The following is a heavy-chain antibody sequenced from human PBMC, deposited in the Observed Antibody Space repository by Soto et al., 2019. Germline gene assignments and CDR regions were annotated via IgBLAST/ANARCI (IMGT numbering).Heavy chain of an antibody. CDR2: ISYSGST. D-gene: IGHD5-18*01. Sequence: SETLSLTCTVSGGSISSYYWSWIRQPPGKGLEWIGYISYSGSTNYNPSLKSRVTISVDTSKNQFSLKMRSVTAADTAVYYCAREGVTPSYYYYYGMDVWGQGTTVTVSS. CDR1: GGSISSYY. V-gene: IGHV4-59*01. CDR3: AREGVTPSYYYYYGMDV. J-gene: IGHJ6*02.